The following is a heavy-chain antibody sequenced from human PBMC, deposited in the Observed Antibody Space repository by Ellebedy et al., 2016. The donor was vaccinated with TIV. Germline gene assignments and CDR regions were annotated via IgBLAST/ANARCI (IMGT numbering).Heavy chain of an antibody. D-gene: IGHD3-10*01. CDR2: ISGRNGDT. CDR1: GYRFSVYG. V-gene: IGHV1-18*04. CDR3: ARDRGELDFDY. Sequence: ASVKVSCXTSGYRFSVYGVSWIRQAPGRGLEWLGWISGRNGDTDYAQKFQGRVTMTTDTSTSTAYMELRSLRSDDTAMYYCARDRGELDFDYWGQGTLVTVSS. J-gene: IGHJ4*02.